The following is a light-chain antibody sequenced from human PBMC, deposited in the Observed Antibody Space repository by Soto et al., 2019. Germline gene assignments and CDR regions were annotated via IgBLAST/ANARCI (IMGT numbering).Light chain of an antibody. J-gene: IGKJ1*01. CDR1: QSLVNSDGNTY. CDR2: KVS. Sequence: EDVMTPSPLSLPVTLGQPASISCRSSQSLVNSDGNTYLNWFHQRPGQSPRRLIYKVSNRDSGVPDRFSGSGSGTDFTPRISSVEAEDVGVYYCMQGSHWPRTFGQGTRMEIK. V-gene: IGKV2-30*01. CDR3: MQGSHWPRT.